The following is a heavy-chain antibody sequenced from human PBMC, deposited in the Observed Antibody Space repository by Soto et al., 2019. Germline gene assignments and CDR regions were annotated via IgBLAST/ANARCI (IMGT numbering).Heavy chain of an antibody. CDR2: TSNSGST. CDR1: GGSITSSSYY. V-gene: IGHV4-31*03. D-gene: IGHD2-2*01. CDR3: ARGGGSTKVDY. J-gene: IGHJ4*02. Sequence: QVQLQESGPGLVKPSQTLSLTCTVSGGSITSSSYYWSWILQHPGEGLEWIGFTSNSGSTSYNPSLESRVTISVDTSSNQSSLTLKSVTAADTAVYYCARGGGSTKVDYWGQGNLVTVSP.